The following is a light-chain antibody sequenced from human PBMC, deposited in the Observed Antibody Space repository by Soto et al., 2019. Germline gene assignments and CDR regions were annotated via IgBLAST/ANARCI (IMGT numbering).Light chain of an antibody. V-gene: IGLV1-44*01. CDR2: NDN. Sequence: QSVLTQPPSASGTPRQRVIIPCSGSSSDIGINTVSWYQQLPGTAPKLLIYNDNQRPSGVPDRFSGSKSDASASLAISGLQSEDEGDYYCAAWDDSLNGRGVFGGGTKLTVL. CDR3: AAWDDSLNGRGV. CDR1: SSDIGINT. J-gene: IGLJ2*01.